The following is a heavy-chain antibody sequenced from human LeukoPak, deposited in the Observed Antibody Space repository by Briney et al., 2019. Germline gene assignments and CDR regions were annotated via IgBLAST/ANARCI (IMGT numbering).Heavy chain of an antibody. CDR3: AKDTSNYYDSSGYTSSFDY. CDR2: ISAGGGST. D-gene: IGHD3-22*01. V-gene: IGHV3-23*01. J-gene: IGHJ4*02. CDR1: GFTFSSYA. Sequence: PGGPLRLSCAASGFTFSSYAMSWVRQAPGKGLEWVSAISAGGGSTYYADSVKGRFTISRDNFKNTLYLQMNSLRAEDTAVYYCAKDTSNYYDSSGYTSSFDYWGQGTLVTVSS.